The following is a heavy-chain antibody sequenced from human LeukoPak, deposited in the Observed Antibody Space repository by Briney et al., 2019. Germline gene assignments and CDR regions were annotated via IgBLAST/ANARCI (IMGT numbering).Heavy chain of an antibody. CDR1: GYTFTSYD. Sequence: GASVKVSCKASGYTFTSYDINWVRHATGQGLEWMGLMNPNSGNTGYAQKFQGRVTMTRNTSISTVYMELSSLRSEDTAVYYCARGIWLPVGDIVATIDFDYWGQGTLVTVSS. CDR2: MNPNSGNT. CDR3: ARGIWLPVGDIVATIDFDY. V-gene: IGHV1-8*01. J-gene: IGHJ4*02. D-gene: IGHD5-12*01.